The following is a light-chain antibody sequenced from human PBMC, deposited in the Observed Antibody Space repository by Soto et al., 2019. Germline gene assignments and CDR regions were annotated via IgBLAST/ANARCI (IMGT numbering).Light chain of an antibody. CDR2: GAS. V-gene: IGKV3-20*01. CDR3: QQYGTSPTWT. Sequence: EIVLTQSPGTLSLSPGERATLSCRASQSVSSTYLAWYQHKPGQAPRLLIYGASSRATGIADRFSGSGSGTDITLTISRLEPEDFAVYYCQQYGTSPTWTFGQGTKVEIK. CDR1: QSVSSTY. J-gene: IGKJ1*01.